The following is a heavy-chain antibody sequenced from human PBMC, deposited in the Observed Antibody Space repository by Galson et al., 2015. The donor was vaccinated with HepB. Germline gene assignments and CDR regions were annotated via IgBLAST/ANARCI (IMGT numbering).Heavy chain of an antibody. CDR1: GGSFSNYT. CDR3: ARERSYCVATKCYGGAFDI. J-gene: IGHJ3*02. Sequence: SVKVSCKASGGSFSNYTITWLRQAPGRGLEWMGGIIPIYDTTHYGRRFQDRVTINADKDTSTVYIELSGLRFEDTALYYCARERSYCVATKCYGGAFDIWGLGTLVTVSS. D-gene: IGHD2-21*01. V-gene: IGHV1-69*06. CDR2: IIPIYDTT.